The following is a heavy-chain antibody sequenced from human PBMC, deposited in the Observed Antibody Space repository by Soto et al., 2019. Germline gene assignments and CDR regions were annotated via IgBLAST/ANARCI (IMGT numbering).Heavy chain of an antibody. CDR3: ARERLGGWWFDP. CDR2: INAGDDNT. D-gene: IGHD6-19*01. J-gene: IGHJ5*02. V-gene: IGHV1-3*01. Sequence: QVQLVQSGAEVKKPGASVKVSCKASGYTFTSYAIHWVRQAPGQRLEWMGWINAGDDNTKYSQKFQGRVTITRDTSASTAYMELSSLRSEDTAVYSCARERLGGWWFDPWGQGTLVTVSS. CDR1: GYTFTSYA.